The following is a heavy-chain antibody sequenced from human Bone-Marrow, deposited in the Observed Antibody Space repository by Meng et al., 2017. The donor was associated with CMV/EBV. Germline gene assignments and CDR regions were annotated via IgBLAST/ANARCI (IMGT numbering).Heavy chain of an antibody. V-gene: IGHV3-7*01. D-gene: IGHD1-26*01. CDR1: GLNYPYCW. CDR3: VKGGTQDLDY. J-gene: IGHJ4*02. Sequence: GESPKISCTVAGLNYPYCWMNWVRQCPGKGLEWVAGIKPDGSEQWYEDSVKGRFTISRDNAKNSLYLQLHSLRAEDTAMYYCVKGGTQDLDYWGQGTLVTVPS. CDR2: IKPDGSEQ.